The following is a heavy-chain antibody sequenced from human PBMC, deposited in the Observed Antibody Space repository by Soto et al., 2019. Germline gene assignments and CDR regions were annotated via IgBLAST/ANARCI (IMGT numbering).Heavy chain of an antibody. CDR3: ARVGSGWYYFDY. Sequence: ASVKVSCKASGYTFTSYAMHWVRQAPGQRLEWMGWINAGNGNTKYSQKFQGRVTITRDTSASTAYMELSSLRSEDTAVYYCARVGSGWYYFDYWGQGTLVTVSS. CDR2: INAGNGNT. J-gene: IGHJ4*02. D-gene: IGHD6-19*01. V-gene: IGHV1-3*01. CDR1: GYTFTSYA.